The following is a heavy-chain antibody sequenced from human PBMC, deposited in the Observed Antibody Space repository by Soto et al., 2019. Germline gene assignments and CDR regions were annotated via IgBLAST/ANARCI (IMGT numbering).Heavy chain of an antibody. CDR1: GYTFTSYD. CDR2: MNPNSGNT. J-gene: IGHJ6*03. CDR3: ARGSSAAGTYYYYMDV. Sequence: ASVKVSCKASGYTFTSYDINWVRQATGQGLEWMGWMNPNSGNTGYAQKFQGRVTMTRNTSISTAYMELSSLRSEDTAVYYCARGSSAAGTYYYYMDVWGKGTTVTVSS. V-gene: IGHV1-8*01. D-gene: IGHD6-13*01.